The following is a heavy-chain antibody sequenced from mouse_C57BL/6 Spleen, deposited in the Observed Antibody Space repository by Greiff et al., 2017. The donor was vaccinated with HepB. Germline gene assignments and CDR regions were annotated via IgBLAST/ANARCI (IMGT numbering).Heavy chain of an antibody. D-gene: IGHD2-3*01. CDR2: IDPSDSYT. CDR3: ARGDGYWFAY. V-gene: IGHV1-69*01. CDR1: GYTFTSYW. Sequence: VQLQQSGAELVMPGASVKLSCTASGYTFTSYWMHWVKQRPGQGLEWIGEIDPSDSYTNYNQKFKGQSTLTVDKSSSTAYMQLSSLTSEDSAVYYCARGDGYWFAYWGQGTLVTVSA. J-gene: IGHJ3*01.